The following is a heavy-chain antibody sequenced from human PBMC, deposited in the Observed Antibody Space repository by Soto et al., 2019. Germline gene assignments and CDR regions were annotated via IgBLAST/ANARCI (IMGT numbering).Heavy chain of an antibody. D-gene: IGHD5-12*01. CDR1: GGSLSHYY. V-gene: IGHV4-34*01. CDR2: IKGDGST. J-gene: IGHJ4*02. CDR3: ARGQEGVVATH. Sequence: QVQLQQGGAGLLKPSEPLSLNGAVNGGSLSHYYWSWFRQPPGKGLEWIGEIKGDGSTNYSPSLKSRATISSDTSNNQFSLRLYAVTAADTGVYYCARGQEGVVATHWDQGTLVTVSS.